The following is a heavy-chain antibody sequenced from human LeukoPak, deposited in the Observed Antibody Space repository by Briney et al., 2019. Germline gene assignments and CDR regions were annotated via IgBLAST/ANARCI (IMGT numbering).Heavy chain of an antibody. CDR2: INHSGST. CDR1: GGSFSGYY. CDR3: AKDLGYQLLY. J-gene: IGHJ4*02. D-gene: IGHD2-2*01. Sequence: PSETLSLTCAVYGGSFSGYYWSWIRQPPGKGLEWIGEINHSGSTNYNPSLKSRVTISVDTSKNQFSLKLSSVTAADTAIYYCAKDLGYQLLYWGQGTLVTVSS. V-gene: IGHV4-34*01.